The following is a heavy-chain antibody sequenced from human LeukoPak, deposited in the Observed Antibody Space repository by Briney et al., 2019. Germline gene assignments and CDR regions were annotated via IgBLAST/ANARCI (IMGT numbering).Heavy chain of an antibody. CDR1: GGSISSHY. Sequence: PSETLSLTCTVSGGSISSHYWSWIRQPAGKGLEWIGRLYTGGSTNYNPSLKSRVTMSVDTSKKQFSLKLSSVTAADTAVYYCARDDFWSGYYYMDVWGKGTTVTVSS. V-gene: IGHV4-4*07. CDR2: LYTGGST. D-gene: IGHD3-3*01. J-gene: IGHJ6*03. CDR3: ARDDFWSGYYYMDV.